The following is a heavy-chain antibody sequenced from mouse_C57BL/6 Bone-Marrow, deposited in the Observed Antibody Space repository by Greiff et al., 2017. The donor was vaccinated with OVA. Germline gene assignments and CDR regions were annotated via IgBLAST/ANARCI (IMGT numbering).Heavy chain of an antibody. Sequence: VQLQESGAELARPGASVKLSCKASGYTFTSYGISWVKQRTGQGLEWIGEIYPRSGNTYYNEKFKGKATLTADKSSSTAYMELRSLTSEDSAVYFCASYYDYYWYFDVWGTGTTVTVSS. J-gene: IGHJ1*03. V-gene: IGHV1-81*01. D-gene: IGHD2-4*01. CDR2: IYPRSGNT. CDR1: GYTFTSYG. CDR3: ASYYDYYWYFDV.